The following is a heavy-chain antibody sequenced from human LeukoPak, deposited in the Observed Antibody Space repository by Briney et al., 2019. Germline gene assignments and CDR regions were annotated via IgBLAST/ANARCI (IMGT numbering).Heavy chain of an antibody. CDR3: TTLFTMVRGVIEY. CDR1: GFPFSNHG. J-gene: IGHJ4*02. D-gene: IGHD3-10*01. Sequence: GGSLRLSCVASGFPFSNHGMHWVRQAPGKGLEWVGRIKSKTDGGTTDNAAPVKGRFTISRDDSKNTLYLQMNSLKTEDTAVYYCTTLFTMVRGVIEYWGQGTLVTVSS. V-gene: IGHV3-15*01. CDR2: IKSKTDGGTT.